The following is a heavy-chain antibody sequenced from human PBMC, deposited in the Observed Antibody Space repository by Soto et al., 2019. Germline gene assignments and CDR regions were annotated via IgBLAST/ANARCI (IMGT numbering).Heavy chain of an antibody. J-gene: IGHJ4*02. CDR2: ISYDGSNK. CDR3: AKDAPTTVVTPGYFDY. V-gene: IGHV3-30*18. D-gene: IGHD4-17*01. CDR1: GFTFSSYG. Sequence: LRLSCAASGFTFSSYGMHWVRQAPGKGLEWVAVISYDGSNKYYADSVKGRFTISRDNSKNTLYLQMNSLRAEDTAVYYCAKDAPTTVVTPGYFDYWGQGTLVTVSS.